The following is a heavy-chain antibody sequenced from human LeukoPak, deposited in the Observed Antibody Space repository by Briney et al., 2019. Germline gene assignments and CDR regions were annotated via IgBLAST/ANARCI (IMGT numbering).Heavy chain of an antibody. CDR1: GGTFSSYA. V-gene: IGHV1-69*01. J-gene: IGHJ5*02. CDR2: IIPIFGTA. D-gene: IGHD2-8*01. Sequence: SVKVSCKASGGTFSSYAISWVRQDPGQGLEWMGGIIPIFGTANYAQKFQGRVTITADESTSTAYMELSRLRSEDTVVYYCARVGGYCTNGVVLCRPTAENDWFDPWGQGTLVTVSS. CDR3: ARVGGYCTNGVVLCRPTAENDWFDP.